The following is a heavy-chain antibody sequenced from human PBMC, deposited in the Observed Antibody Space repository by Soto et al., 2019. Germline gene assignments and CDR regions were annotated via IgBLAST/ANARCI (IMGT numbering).Heavy chain of an antibody. CDR3: ARDRGGYFDY. Sequence: SETLSLTCALSGGSSSSHSKSWVRQPPGKGLEWIGEIHHDGSTNYNPSLKSRVTISGDTSKNHFSLYLQMNSLRAEDTAVYYCARDRGGYFDYWGQGTLVTVSS. CDR2: IHHDGST. V-gene: IGHV4-34*01. CDR1: GGSSSSHS. J-gene: IGHJ4*02. D-gene: IGHD3-10*01.